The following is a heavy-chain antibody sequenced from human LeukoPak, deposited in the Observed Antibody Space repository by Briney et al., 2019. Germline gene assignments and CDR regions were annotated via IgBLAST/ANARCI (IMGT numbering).Heavy chain of an antibody. J-gene: IGHJ4*02. V-gene: IGHV1-2*02. D-gene: IGHD3-3*02. CDR1: GYTFTGYY. Sequence: PWASVKVSCKASGYTFTGYYMHWVRQAPGQGLEWMGWINPNSGGTNYAQKFQGRVTMTRDTSISTAYMELSRLRSDDTAVYYCARGHISKFSLYYFDYWGQGTLVTVSS. CDR2: INPNSGGT. CDR3: ARGHISKFSLYYFDY.